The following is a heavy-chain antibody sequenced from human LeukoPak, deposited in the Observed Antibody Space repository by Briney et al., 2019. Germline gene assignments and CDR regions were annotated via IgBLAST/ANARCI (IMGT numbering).Heavy chain of an antibody. CDR3: ATPAPLRYFDWLLPHYYYYGMDV. Sequence: SVKVSCKASGYTFTSYGISWVRQAPGQGLEWMGWINHYNGKTNHAQKLQGRVTMTTDTSTSTAYMELRSLRSDDTAVYYCATPAPLRYFDWLLPHYYYYGMDVWGQGTTVTVSS. V-gene: IGHV1-18*01. CDR1: GYTFTSYG. D-gene: IGHD3-9*01. J-gene: IGHJ6*02. CDR2: INHYNGKT.